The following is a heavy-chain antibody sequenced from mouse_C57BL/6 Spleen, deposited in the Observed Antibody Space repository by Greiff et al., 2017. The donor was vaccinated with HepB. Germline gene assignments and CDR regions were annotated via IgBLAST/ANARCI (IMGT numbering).Heavy chain of an antibody. J-gene: IGHJ2*01. CDR1: GYTFTSYW. D-gene: IGHD2-1*01. CDR2: IYPGSGST. CDR3: ASWGRNYGNYEGYFDY. V-gene: IGHV1-55*01. Sequence: QVQLQQPGAELVKPGASVKMSCKASGYTFTSYWITWVKQRPGQGLEWIGDIYPGSGSTNYNEKFKSKATLTVDTSSSTAYMQLSSLTSEDSAVYYCASWGRNYGNYEGYFDYWGQGTTLPVSS.